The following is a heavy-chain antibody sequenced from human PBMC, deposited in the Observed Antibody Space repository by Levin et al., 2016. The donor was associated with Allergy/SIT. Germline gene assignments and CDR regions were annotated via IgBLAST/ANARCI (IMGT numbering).Heavy chain of an antibody. V-gene: IGHV1-69*13. J-gene: IGHJ6*02. D-gene: IGHD2-2*02. Sequence: SVKVSCKASGGTFRNYGINWVRQAPGQGLEWMGGIIPMFETANYAQRFRGRVTITADESTNTAYMELSSLRSDDTAVYYCSGREGAAAIRSRRYHGMDVWGQGTTVTVSS. CDR3: SGREGAAAIRSRRYHGMDV. CDR1: GGTFRNYG. CDR2: IIPMFETA.